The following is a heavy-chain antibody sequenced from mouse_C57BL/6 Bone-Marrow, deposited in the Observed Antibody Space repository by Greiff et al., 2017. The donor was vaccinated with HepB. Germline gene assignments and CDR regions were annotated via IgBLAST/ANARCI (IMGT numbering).Heavy chain of an antibody. Sequence: VQLQQSGPGLVKPSQSLSLTCSVTGYSITSGYYWNWIRQFPGNKLEWMGYISYDGSNNYNPSLKNRISITRDTSKNQFFLKLNSVTTEDTATYYCARKALLRGFAYWGQGTRVTVSA. CDR3: ARKALLRGFAY. CDR2: ISYDGSN. D-gene: IGHD1-1*01. V-gene: IGHV3-6*01. J-gene: IGHJ3*01. CDR1: GYSITSGYY.